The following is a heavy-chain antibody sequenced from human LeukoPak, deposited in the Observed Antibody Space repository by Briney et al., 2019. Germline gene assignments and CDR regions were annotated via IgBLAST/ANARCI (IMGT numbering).Heavy chain of an antibody. V-gene: IGHV4-59*01. J-gene: IGHJ4*02. Sequence: SETLPLPCTVSGGSISRYYWSWIRQPPGKGLVGSGYIYYSGSTNYNPSLKSRVTISVDTSKNQFSLKLSSVTAADTAVYYCAREGDCSSTSCPFDYWGQGTLVTVSS. CDR2: IYYSGST. D-gene: IGHD2-2*01. CDR1: GGSISRYY. CDR3: AREGDCSSTSCPFDY.